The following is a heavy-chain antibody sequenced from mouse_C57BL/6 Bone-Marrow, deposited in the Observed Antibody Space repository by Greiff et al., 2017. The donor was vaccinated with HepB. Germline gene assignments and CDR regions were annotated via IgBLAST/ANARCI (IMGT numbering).Heavy chain of an antibody. D-gene: IGHD3-2*01. J-gene: IGHJ2*01. Sequence: EVQGVESGGGLVKPGGSLKLSCAASGFTFSSYAMSWVRQTPEKRLEWVATISDGGSYTSYPDNVKGRFTISRDNAKNNLYLQMSHLKSEDTAMYYCARDRGDSFYYFDYWGQGTTLTVSS. CDR1: GFTFSSYA. CDR3: ARDRGDSFYYFDY. CDR2: ISDGGSYT. V-gene: IGHV5-4*01.